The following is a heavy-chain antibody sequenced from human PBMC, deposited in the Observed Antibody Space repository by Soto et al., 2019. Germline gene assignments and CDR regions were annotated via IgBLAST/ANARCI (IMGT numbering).Heavy chain of an antibody. D-gene: IGHD3-22*01. J-gene: IGHJ4*02. Sequence: PSETLSLTCTVSGGSISSGDYYWSWIRQPPGKGLEWIGYIYYSGSTYYNPSLKSRVTISVDTSKNQFSLKLSSVTAADTAVYYCARVFRGFLYDSSGYPQRYYFDYWGQGTLVTVSS. CDR2: IYYSGST. CDR3: ARVFRGFLYDSSGYPQRYYFDY. V-gene: IGHV4-30-4*01. CDR1: GGSISSGDYY.